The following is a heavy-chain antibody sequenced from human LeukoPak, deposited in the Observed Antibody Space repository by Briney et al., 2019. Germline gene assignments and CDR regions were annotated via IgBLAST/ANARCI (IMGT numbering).Heavy chain of an antibody. CDR3: ARAEAYSSPDY. D-gene: IGHD6-13*01. V-gene: IGHV1-46*01. CDR2: ISPSGGST. CDR1: GYTFTSYY. Sequence: ASVKVSCKASGYTFTSYYMHWVRQAPGQGLEWMGIISPSGGSTSYAQKFEGRVTMTRDMSTSTVYMELRSLRSEDTAVSYCARAEAYSSPDYWGQGTLVTVSS. J-gene: IGHJ4*02.